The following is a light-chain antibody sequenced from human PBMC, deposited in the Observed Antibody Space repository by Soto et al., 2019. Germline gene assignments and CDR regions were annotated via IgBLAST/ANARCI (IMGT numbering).Light chain of an antibody. V-gene: IGKV3-15*01. CDR2: GAS. CDR3: QQYNNWPPGT. CDR1: QSVSSN. Sequence: EIVMTQSPATLSVSPGERATLYCRASQSVSSNLAWYHQKPGQAPRLLIYGASTRVTGIPARFSGSGSGTEFTPTISSLQSEDFAVYYCQQYNNWPPGTFGQGTKVEIK. J-gene: IGKJ1*01.